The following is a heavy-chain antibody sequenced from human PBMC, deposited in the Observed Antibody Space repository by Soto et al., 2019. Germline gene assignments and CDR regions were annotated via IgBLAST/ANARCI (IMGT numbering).Heavy chain of an antibody. V-gene: IGHV2-5*02. CDR3: VHQAWNNNIYSFEL. D-gene: IGHD1-1*01. J-gene: IGHJ2*01. CDR1: GFSLSTSGVG. Sequence: QITVKESGPKLVKPSQTLTLTCAFSGFSLSTSGVGVGWVRQPPGKAPEWLALIYWDDDKRYRPSLKSRLSITKDTSKDQVVFTMTNMDPVDTATYYCVHQAWNNNIYSFELWGRGTLVTVSS. CDR2: IYWDDDK.